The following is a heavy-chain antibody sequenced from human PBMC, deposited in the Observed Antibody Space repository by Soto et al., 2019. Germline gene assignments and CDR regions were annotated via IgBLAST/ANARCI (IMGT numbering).Heavy chain of an antibody. V-gene: IGHV1-24*01. Sequence: QVQLVQSGAEVKKPGASVKVSCKVSGYTLTELSMPWVRQAPGNGREWMGGFDPEDGETIYAQKFQGRVTMTEDTSTDTAYMELSSVRAEDTAVYYCATDRYDYVWGSYRFGAFDIWGQGTMVTVSS. CDR1: GYTLTELS. CDR3: ATDRYDYVWGSYRFGAFDI. CDR2: FDPEDGET. D-gene: IGHD3-16*02. J-gene: IGHJ3*02.